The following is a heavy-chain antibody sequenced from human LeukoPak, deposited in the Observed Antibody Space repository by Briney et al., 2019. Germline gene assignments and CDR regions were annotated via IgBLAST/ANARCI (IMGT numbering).Heavy chain of an antibody. CDR2: IYYSGST. J-gene: IGHJ4*02. D-gene: IGHD6-13*01. CDR3: ARLYSQQLVMFDY. CDR1: GDSISIGNYY. V-gene: IGHV4-39*01. Sequence: PSETLSLTRTVSGDSISIGNYYWVWIRQPPGKGLEWIASIYYSGSTYYNPSLKSRVTISIDMSKNQFSLRLSSVTAADTAVYYCARLYSQQLVMFDYWGQGTLVTVSS.